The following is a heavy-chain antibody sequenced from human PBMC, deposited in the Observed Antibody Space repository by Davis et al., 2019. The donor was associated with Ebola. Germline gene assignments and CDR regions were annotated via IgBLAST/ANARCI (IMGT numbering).Heavy chain of an antibody. CDR1: VHSLSCGG. CDR2: TYYTYKWYF. CDR3: ARGWLRTPGFDY. D-gene: IGHD5-12*01. V-gene: IGHV6-1*01. J-gene: IGHJ4*02. Sequence: HSQTLSLTCAISVHSLSCGGWNWIRQSPSRGLEWLGRTYYTYKWYFDYADSVKGRMTINPDTSKNQFSLQLNSVTPEDTAVYYCARGWLRTPGFDYWGQGTLVTVSS.